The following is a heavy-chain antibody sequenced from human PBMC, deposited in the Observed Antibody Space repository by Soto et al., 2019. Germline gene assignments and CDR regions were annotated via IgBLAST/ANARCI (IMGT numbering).Heavy chain of an antibody. V-gene: IGHV1-18*01. Sequence: QVQLVQSGAEVKKPGASVKVSCKASGYTFTSFGISWVRQAPGQGLERMGWINANNVYNGNTNYARNLQGRVTTTTDTSTSTAYMELRSLRSDDTAVYYWARARIVYGLDVWGQGTTVTVPS. CDR2: INANNVYNGNT. CDR1: GYTFTSFG. D-gene: IGHD3-22*01. CDR3: ARARIVYGLDV. J-gene: IGHJ6*02.